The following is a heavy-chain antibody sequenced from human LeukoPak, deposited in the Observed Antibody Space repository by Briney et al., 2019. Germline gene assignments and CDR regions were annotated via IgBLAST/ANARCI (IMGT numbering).Heavy chain of an antibody. CDR2: IYYSGST. J-gene: IGHJ4*02. D-gene: IGHD2-2*01. Sequence: PSETLSLTCTVSGGSISSSSYYWGWIRQPPGKGLEWIGSIYYSGSTYYNPSLKSRVTISVDTSKNQFSLKLSSVTAADTAVYYCARQDGDIVVVPAAMNPYCDYWGQGTRVTVSS. CDR3: ARQDGDIVVVPAAMNPYCDY. V-gene: IGHV4-39*01. CDR1: GGSISSSSYY.